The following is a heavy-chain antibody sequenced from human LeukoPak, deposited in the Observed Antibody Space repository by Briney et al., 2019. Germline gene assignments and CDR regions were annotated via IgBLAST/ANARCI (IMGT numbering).Heavy chain of an antibody. CDR3: ARARIVGAPGSFDY. V-gene: IGHV1-2*02. CDR2: INPNSGGT. D-gene: IGHD1-26*01. Sequence: ASVKVSCKASGYTFTGYYMHWVRQAPGQGPEWMGWINPNSGGTNYAQKFQGRVTMTRDTSISTAYMELSRLRSDDTAVYYCARARIVGAPGSFDYWGQGTLVTVSS. CDR1: GYTFTGYY. J-gene: IGHJ4*02.